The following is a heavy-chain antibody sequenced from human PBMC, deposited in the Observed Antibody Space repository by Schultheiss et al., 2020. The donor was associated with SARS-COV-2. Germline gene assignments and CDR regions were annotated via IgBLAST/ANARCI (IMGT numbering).Heavy chain of an antibody. J-gene: IGHJ4*02. D-gene: IGHD3-10*01. CDR1: GGSISSGGYY. Sequence: SETLSLTCTVSGGSISSGGYYWSWIRQHPGKGLEWIGYIYYSGSTYYNPSLKSRLTLSVDTSRNQFSLRLRSLTAADTAVYYCARERAYRYGSGSAIFDSWGQGTQVTVSS. CDR2: IYYSGST. CDR3: ARERAYRYGSGSAIFDS. V-gene: IGHV4-31*03.